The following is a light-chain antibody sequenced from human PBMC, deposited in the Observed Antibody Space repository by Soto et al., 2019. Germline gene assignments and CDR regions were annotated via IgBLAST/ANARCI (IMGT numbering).Light chain of an antibody. CDR2: GVT. CDR3: YSYAGRNIWV. CDR1: GSDIGAYNF. Sequence: VLAQPPSASGSPGQSVTISCTGSGSDIGAYNFVSWYQQHSGKAPKLMIFGVTERPSGVPDRFSGSKSGNTASLTVSGLQADDEAVYYCYSYAGRNIWVFGGGTKLTVL. J-gene: IGLJ3*02. V-gene: IGLV2-8*01.